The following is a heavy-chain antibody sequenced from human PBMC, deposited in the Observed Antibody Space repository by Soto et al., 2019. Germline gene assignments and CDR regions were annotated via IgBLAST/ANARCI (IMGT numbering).Heavy chain of an antibody. CDR1: GYTLTELS. J-gene: IGHJ4*02. Sequence: ASVKVSCKVSGYTLTELSMHWVRQAPGKGLEWMGGFDPEDGETIYAQKFQGRVTMTEDTSTDTAYIELSSLRSEDTAVYYCATVIGHRYSSSSPFDYWGQGTLVTVSS. V-gene: IGHV1-24*01. D-gene: IGHD6-6*01. CDR2: FDPEDGET. CDR3: ATVIGHRYSSSSPFDY.